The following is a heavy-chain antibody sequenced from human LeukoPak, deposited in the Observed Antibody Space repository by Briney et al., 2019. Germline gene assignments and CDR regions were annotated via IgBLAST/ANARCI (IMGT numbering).Heavy chain of an antibody. CDR1: RGTFDSYG. Sequence: GASVKVSCKAPRGTFDSYGISWVRQAPGQGLERMGGVMAIFGGVKYGQKFQGRATITTDESTSTAYMELRSLTSEDTGIYYCARGELGDRSGFSFFDYWGQGTLVTVSS. J-gene: IGHJ4*02. CDR2: VMAIFGGV. V-gene: IGHV1-69*05. D-gene: IGHD3-22*01. CDR3: ARGELGDRSGFSFFDY.